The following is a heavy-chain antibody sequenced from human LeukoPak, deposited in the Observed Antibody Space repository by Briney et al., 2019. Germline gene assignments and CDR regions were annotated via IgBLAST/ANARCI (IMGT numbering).Heavy chain of an antibody. CDR1: GYTFTSYG. CDR2: ISAYNGNT. J-gene: IGHJ6*03. Sequence: ASVKVSCKASGYTFTSYGISWVRQAPGQGLEWMGWISAYNGNTNYAQKLQGRVTMTTDTSTSTAYMELRSLRSDDTAVYYCARDKPSGWYRYYYYYMDVWGKGTTVTVSS. V-gene: IGHV1-18*01. CDR3: ARDKPSGWYRYYYYYMDV. D-gene: IGHD6-19*01.